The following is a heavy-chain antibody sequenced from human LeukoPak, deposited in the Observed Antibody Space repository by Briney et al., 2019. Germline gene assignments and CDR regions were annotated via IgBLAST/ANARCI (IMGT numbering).Heavy chain of an antibody. CDR3: AKDLTLLTGYYPNWFDP. J-gene: IGHJ5*02. CDR1: GFTFSSYG. Sequence: GGSLRLSCAASGFTFSSYGMSWVRQAPGKGLEWVSAISGSGGSTYYADSVKGRFTISRDNSKNTLYLQMNSLRAEDTAVYYCAKDLTLLTGYYPNWFDPWGQGTLVTVSS. D-gene: IGHD3-9*01. V-gene: IGHV3-23*01. CDR2: ISGSGGST.